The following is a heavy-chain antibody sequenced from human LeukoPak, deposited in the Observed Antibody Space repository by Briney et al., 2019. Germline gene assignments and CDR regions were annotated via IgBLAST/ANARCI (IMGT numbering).Heavy chain of an antibody. CDR3: ATYSTSPRRAFDY. CDR1: GFTFSDYY. V-gene: IGHV3-11*01. D-gene: IGHD4-11*01. J-gene: IGHJ4*02. Sequence: PGGSLRLSCAASGFTFSDYYMSWLRQAPGKGLEWVSYISNSHTDIYYADSVKGRFTISRDNAKNSLFLQMNSLRAEDSAVYYCATYSTSPRRAFDYWGQGTLVTVSS. CDR2: ISNSHTDI.